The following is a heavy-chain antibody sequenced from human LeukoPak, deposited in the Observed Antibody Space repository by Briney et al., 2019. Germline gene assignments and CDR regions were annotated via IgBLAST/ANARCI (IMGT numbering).Heavy chain of an antibody. D-gene: IGHD2-2*01. CDR3: ARGYCSSTSCYYDAFDI. J-gene: IGHJ3*02. CDR2: IYYSGST. CDR1: GGSISSSSYY. Sequence: SETLSLTCTASGGSISSSSYYWGWIRQPPGKGLEWIGSIYYSGSTYYNPSLKSRVTISVDTSKNQFSLKLSSVTAADTAVYYCARGYCSSTSCYYDAFDIWGQGTMVTVSS. V-gene: IGHV4-39*07.